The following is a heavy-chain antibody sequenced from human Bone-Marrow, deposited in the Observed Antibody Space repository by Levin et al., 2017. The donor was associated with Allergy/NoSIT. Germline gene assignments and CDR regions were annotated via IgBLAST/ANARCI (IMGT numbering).Heavy chain of an antibody. CDR3: ARSLFGGVIVHLAFGY. D-gene: IGHD3-16*02. CDR2: INHSGST. V-gene: IGHV4-34*01. Sequence: WGSLRLSCAVYGGSFSGYYWSWIRQPPGKGLEWIGEINHSGSTNYNPSLKSRVTISVDTSKNQFSLKLSSVTAADTAVYYCARSLFGGVIVHLAFGYWGQGTLVTVSS. CDR1: GGSFSGYY. J-gene: IGHJ4*02.